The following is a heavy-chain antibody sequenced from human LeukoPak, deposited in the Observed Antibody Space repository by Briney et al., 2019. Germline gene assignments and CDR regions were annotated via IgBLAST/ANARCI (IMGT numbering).Heavy chain of an antibody. D-gene: IGHD2-2*01. CDR2: INYSGST. J-gene: IGHJ6*03. CDR1: SESFSGYF. CDR3: ARDRHFVVVPATTDYYYYMDV. Sequence: PSETLSLTCAIYSESFSGYFWSWIRQPPGKGLEWIGEINYSGSTNYNPSLKSRVTMSVDTSKNQFSLKLSSVTAADTAVYYCARDRHFVVVPATTDYYYYMDVWGKGTTVTISS. V-gene: IGHV4-34*01.